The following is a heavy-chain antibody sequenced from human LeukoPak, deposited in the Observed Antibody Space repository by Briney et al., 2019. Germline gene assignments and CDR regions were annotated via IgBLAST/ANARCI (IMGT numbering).Heavy chain of an antibody. D-gene: IGHD3-10*01. CDR3: TRWIGGFDY. Sequence: GGSLRLSCAASGFSLSGYWMNWDRQIPGKGLEWVANINHDGSEKYYMDSVEGRFTISRDNANNSLCLQMNSLRAEDTAIYYCTRWIGGFDYWGQGALVTVSS. CDR1: GFSLSGYW. CDR2: INHDGSEK. V-gene: IGHV3-7*01. J-gene: IGHJ4*02.